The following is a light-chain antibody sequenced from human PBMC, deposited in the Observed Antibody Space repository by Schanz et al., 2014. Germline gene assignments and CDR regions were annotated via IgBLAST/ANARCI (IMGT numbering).Light chain of an antibody. V-gene: IGKV3-15*01. J-gene: IGKJ2*01. CDR2: GAS. CDR3: QQYGTSPYT. Sequence: EIVMTQSPATLSVSPGESATLSCRASQSVSSKLAWYQQKPGQAPRLLIYGASTRATGIPARFSGTGSGTEFTLTISSLQSEDFAVYYCQQYGTSPYTFGQGTNLEIK. CDR1: QSVSSK.